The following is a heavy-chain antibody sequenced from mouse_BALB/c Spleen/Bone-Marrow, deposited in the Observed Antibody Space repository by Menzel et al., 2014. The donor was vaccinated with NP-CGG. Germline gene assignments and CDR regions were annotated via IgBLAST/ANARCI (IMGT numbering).Heavy chain of an antibody. D-gene: IGHD5-1*01. CDR2: INPSNGGT. CDR3: TRLPH. J-gene: IGHJ4*01. CDR1: SYTFTSYY. V-gene: IGHV1S81*02. Sequence: QVQLQQSGAELVKPGASVKLSCKASSYTFTSYYMYWVKQRPGQGLEWIGEINPSNGGTNFNEKFKSRATLTVDKYSSTAYMQLSSLTSEDSAVYYCTRLPHWGQGTSITVSS.